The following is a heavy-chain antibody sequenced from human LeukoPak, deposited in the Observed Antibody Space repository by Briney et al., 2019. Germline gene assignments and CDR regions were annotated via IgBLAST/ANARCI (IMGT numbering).Heavy chain of an antibody. CDR3: AFSSGPYYYYGMDV. D-gene: IGHD6-19*01. CDR2: FDPEDGET. V-gene: IGHV1-24*01. J-gene: IGHJ6*04. Sequence: ASVKVSCKVSGYTLTELSMHWVRQAPGKRLEWMGGFDPEDGETIYAQKFQGRVTMTEDTSTDTAYMELSSLRSEDTAVYYCAFSSGPYYYYGMDVWGKGTTVTVSS. CDR1: GYTLTELS.